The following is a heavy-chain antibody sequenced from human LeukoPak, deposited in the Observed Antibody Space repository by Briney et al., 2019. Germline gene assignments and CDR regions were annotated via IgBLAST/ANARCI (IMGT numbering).Heavy chain of an antibody. CDR3: ARQKYIGRNNWFDA. J-gene: IGHJ5*02. Sequence: SETLSLTCSVSGGSISSSNYFWGWIRQPPGMGLEWIASIYYRGNTYYNPSLKSRVTIYIDTSKNHFSLKVTSVTAADTAIYYCARQKYIGRNNWFDAWGQVSLVTVSS. V-gene: IGHV4-39*01. D-gene: IGHD5-18*01. CDR1: GGSISSSNYF. CDR2: IYYRGNT.